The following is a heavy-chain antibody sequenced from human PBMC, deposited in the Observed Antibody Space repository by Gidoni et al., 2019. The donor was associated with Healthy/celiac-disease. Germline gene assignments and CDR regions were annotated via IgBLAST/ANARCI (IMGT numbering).Heavy chain of an antibody. CDR3: ARVYSSSVSGMDV. V-gene: IGHV4-59*01. CDR2: IYYSGST. D-gene: IGHD6-6*01. J-gene: IGHJ6*02. CDR1: GGSISSYY. Sequence: QVQLQESGPGLVKPSETLSLTCTVSGGSISSYYWSWIRQPPGKGLEWIGYIYYSGSTNYNPSLKSRVTISVDTSKNQFSLKLSSVTAADTAVYYCARVYSSSVSGMDVWGQGTTVTVSS.